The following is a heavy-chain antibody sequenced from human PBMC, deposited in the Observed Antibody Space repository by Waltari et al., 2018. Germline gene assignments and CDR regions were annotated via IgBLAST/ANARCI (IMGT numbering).Heavy chain of an antibody. J-gene: IGHJ4*02. Sequence: EVQLLESGGGLVQPGGSLRLSCAASGFTFSSYAMSWVRQAPGKGLEWVSVIYSGGSTYYADSVKGRFTISRDNSKNTLYLQMNSLRAEDTAVYYCAKDIVEMDTTDIDYWGQGTLVTVSS. CDR2: IYSGGST. CDR3: AKDIVEMDTTDIDY. D-gene: IGHD5-18*01. V-gene: IGHV3-23*03. CDR1: GFTFSSYA.